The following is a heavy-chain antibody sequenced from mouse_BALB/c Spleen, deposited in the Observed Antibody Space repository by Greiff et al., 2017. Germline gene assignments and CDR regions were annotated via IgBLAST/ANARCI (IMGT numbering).Heavy chain of an antibody. D-gene: IGHD1-1*01. CDR1: GYSITSGYY. Sequence: EVQRVESGPGLVKPSQSLSLTCSVTGYSITSGYYWNWIRQFPGNKLEWMGYISYDGSNNYNPSLKNRISITRDTSKNQFFLKLNSVTTEDTATYYCAFYYGSRGFAYWGQGTLVTVSA. CDR3: AFYYGSRGFAY. V-gene: IGHV3-6*02. CDR2: ISYDGSN. J-gene: IGHJ3*01.